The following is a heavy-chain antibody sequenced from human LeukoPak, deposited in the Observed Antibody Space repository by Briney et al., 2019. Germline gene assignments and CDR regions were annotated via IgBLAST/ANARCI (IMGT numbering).Heavy chain of an antibody. CDR2: INPNSGGT. J-gene: IGHJ4*02. D-gene: IGHD3-3*01. Sequence: GASVKVSCKASGYTFTGYYMHWVRQAPGQGLEWMGRINPNSGGTNYAQKFQGRVTMTRDKSISTAYLQWSSLKASDTAMYYCARQTSGYGDYWGQGTLVTVSS. CDR3: ARQTSGYGDY. V-gene: IGHV1-2*06. CDR1: GYTFTGYY.